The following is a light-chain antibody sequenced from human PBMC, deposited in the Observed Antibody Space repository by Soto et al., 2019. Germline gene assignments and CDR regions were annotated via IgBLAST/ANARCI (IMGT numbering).Light chain of an antibody. Sequence: DIQMTQSPSTLSASVGDRVTITCRASQSIITSLAWYQQKPGKAPKLLIYDASSLESGVPSRFSGSGSGTDFTLTISSLQPEDFATYYCQQFNNYITFGQGTRLEIK. CDR1: QSIITS. CDR3: QQFNNYIT. V-gene: IGKV1-5*01. CDR2: DAS. J-gene: IGKJ5*01.